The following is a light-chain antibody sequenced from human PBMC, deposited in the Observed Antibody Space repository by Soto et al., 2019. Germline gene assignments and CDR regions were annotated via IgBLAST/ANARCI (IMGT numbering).Light chain of an antibody. Sequence: QSALTQPASVSGSPGQSITISCTGTSSDIGGYNLVSWYQQHPGEAPKLIIYQVTNRPSGVSNRFSGSKSGNTASLTVSGLQAEDEADYYCSSYTSSSTLVFGGGTKLTVL. J-gene: IGLJ2*01. CDR1: SSDIGGYNL. CDR3: SSYTSSSTLV. CDR2: QVT. V-gene: IGLV2-14*01.